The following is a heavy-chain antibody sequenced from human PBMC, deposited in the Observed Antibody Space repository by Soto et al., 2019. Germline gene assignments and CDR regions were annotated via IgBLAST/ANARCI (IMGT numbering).Heavy chain of an antibody. D-gene: IGHD3-10*01. J-gene: IGHJ5*02. CDR2: IYYSGST. Sequence: QVQLQESGPGLVKPSQALSLTCSVSGYSMRIGGYYWSWIRQLPGKGLEWIGYIYYSGSTYYNPSVKSRVSISVDTSKNQCSLRLSSVTAADTAVYFCARGKGSGRARDWFDTWGQGARVTVSS. CDR3: ARGKGSGRARDWFDT. V-gene: IGHV4-31*03. CDR1: GYSMRIGGYY.